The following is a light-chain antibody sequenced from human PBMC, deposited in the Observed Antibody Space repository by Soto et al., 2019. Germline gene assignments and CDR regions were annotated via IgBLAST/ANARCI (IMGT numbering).Light chain of an antibody. CDR3: QSYDSSLSAWV. Sequence: QAVVTQPPSVSGAPGQRVTISCTGSRSNIGAGYDVHWYQQLPGTAPKLLIYRNSNRPSGVPDRFSGSKSGTSPSLAITGLQAEDEADYYCQSYDSSLSAWVFGGGTKLTVL. CDR1: RSNIGAGYD. CDR2: RNS. J-gene: IGLJ3*02. V-gene: IGLV1-40*01.